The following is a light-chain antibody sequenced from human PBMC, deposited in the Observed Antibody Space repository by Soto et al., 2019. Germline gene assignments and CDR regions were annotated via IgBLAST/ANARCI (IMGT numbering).Light chain of an antibody. CDR1: QGISSY. Sequence: AIRMTQSPSSFSASTGDRVTITCRASQGISSYLAWYQQKPGKAPKLLIYAASTLQSGVPSRFSGSGSGTDFTLTISCLQSEDFATYYWQQYYSYPPTFGQGTRLEIK. J-gene: IGKJ5*01. CDR3: QQYYSYPPT. V-gene: IGKV1-8*01. CDR2: AAS.